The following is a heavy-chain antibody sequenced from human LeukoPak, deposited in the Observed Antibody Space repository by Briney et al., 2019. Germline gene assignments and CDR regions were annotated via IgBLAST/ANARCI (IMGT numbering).Heavy chain of an antibody. V-gene: IGHV4-59*11. CDR2: IYYTGIT. D-gene: IGHD3-10*01. Sequence: PSETLSLTCTVSGGSISGQYWSLIRQPPGKGLEWIGYIYYTGITKYNPSLKSRVTISVDTSKNQFSLRLTSVTAADTAVYYCARVSFHYHSGNYGWYFDSWGQGTLVTASS. CDR3: ARVSFHYHSGNYGWYFDS. J-gene: IGHJ4*02. CDR1: GGSISGQY.